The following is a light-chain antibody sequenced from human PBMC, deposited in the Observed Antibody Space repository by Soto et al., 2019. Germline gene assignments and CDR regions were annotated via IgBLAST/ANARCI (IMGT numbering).Light chain of an antibody. V-gene: IGKV3-20*01. Sequence: EIVLTQSPGTLSLSPGERATLSCRASQSVSGNNLVWYQQKPGQAPRLLIYGASKRATDIPDRISGSGSGTDFTLTISRLEPEDFAVYYCHQHERSLWTFGQGTKVEI. CDR3: HQHERSLWT. J-gene: IGKJ1*01. CDR2: GAS. CDR1: QSVSGNN.